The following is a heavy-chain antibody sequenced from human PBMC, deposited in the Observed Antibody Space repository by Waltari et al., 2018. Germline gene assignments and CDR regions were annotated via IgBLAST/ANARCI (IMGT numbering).Heavy chain of an antibody. J-gene: IGHJ4*02. CDR3: ARQSGSCFDY. V-gene: IGHV1-2*06. CDR2: LKPHNDGT. Sequence: QVQLVQSGAEVKKPGASVKVSCKASGYTFTGYYMHWVRQAPGQGLAWMGRLKPHNDGTNYAQKFQGRVTMTRDTSISTVYMELGRLRSDDTAVYYCARQSGSCFDYWGQGTLVTVSS. D-gene: IGHD1-26*01. CDR1: GYTFTGYY.